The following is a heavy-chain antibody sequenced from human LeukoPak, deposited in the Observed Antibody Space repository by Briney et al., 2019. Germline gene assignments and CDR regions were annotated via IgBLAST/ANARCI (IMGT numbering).Heavy chain of an antibody. CDR3: ARAMPGISGYHYYGMDV. Sequence: SVKVSCKASGGTFSSYAISWVRQAPGQGLEWMRGIIPIFGTANYAQKFQGRVTITADESTSTAYMELSSLRSEDTAVYYCARAMPGISGYHYYGMDVWGQGTTVTVSS. D-gene: IGHD3-3*02. V-gene: IGHV1-69*13. CDR2: IIPIFGTA. J-gene: IGHJ6*02. CDR1: GGTFSSYA.